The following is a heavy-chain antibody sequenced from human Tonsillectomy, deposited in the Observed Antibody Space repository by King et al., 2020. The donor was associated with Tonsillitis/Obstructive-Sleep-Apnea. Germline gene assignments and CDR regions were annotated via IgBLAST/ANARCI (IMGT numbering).Heavy chain of an antibody. J-gene: IGHJ4*02. CDR2: IYYNGKT. V-gene: IGHV4-39*01. Sequence: QLQESGPGLVKPSETLSLTCTVSGGSITTGSYYWGWIRQPPGQGLEWIGSIYYNGKTYYNSSLESRVTISVDTSKNQFSLRLSSVTAADTAVYYCASPYCGSTSCYNFEYWGQGTLVTVSS. CDR1: GGSITTGSYY. D-gene: IGHD2-2*02. CDR3: ASPYCGSTSCYNFEY.